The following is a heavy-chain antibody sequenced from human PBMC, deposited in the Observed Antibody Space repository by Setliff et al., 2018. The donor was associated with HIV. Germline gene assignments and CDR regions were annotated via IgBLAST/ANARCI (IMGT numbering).Heavy chain of an antibody. J-gene: IGHJ4*02. V-gene: IGHV1-2*02. CDR1: GYTFTGYY. CDR3: ARDYYDSSGYIFFPGLPDY. D-gene: IGHD3-22*01. CDR2: INPNNGGT. Sequence: ASVKVSCKASGYTFTGYYMHWVRQAPGQGLEWMGWINPNNGGTNYAQKFQGRVTMTRETSIRTAYMELSRLRSDETAVYYCARDYYDSSGYIFFPGLPDYWGQGTLVTVSS.